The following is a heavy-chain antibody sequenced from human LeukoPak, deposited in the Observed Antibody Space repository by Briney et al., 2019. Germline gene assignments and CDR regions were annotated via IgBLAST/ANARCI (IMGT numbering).Heavy chain of an antibody. CDR3: ARDRLHGTYGMDV. Sequence: SETLSLTCTVSGGSISSSTYYWAWIRQPPGKGLEWIGTIYYSVSTYYNPSLRSRVTISVDTSKNQFPLKLYSVTAADTAVYYCARDRLHGTYGMDVWGQGTTVTVSS. D-gene: IGHD1-1*01. CDR1: GGSISSSTYY. CDR2: IYYSVST. J-gene: IGHJ6*02. V-gene: IGHV4-39*06.